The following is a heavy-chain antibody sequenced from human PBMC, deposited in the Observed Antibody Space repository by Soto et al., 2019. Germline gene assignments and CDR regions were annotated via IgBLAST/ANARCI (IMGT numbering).Heavy chain of an antibody. J-gene: IGHJ4*02. CDR2: ISSSSSYI. CDR3: ARHIAASFDY. Sequence: PVGSLRLSCAASGFTFSSYSMNWVRQAPGKGLEWVSSISSSSSYIYYADSVKGRFTISRDNAKNSLYLQMNSLGAEDTAVYYCARHIAASFDYWGQGTLVTVSS. D-gene: IGHD6-6*01. CDR1: GFTFSSYS. V-gene: IGHV3-21*01.